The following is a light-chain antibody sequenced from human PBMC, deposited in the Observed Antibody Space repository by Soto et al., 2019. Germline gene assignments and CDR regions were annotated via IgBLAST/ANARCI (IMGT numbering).Light chain of an antibody. CDR1: SSDVGGYNY. CDR2: DVS. CDR3: SSYSSSSTLVV. J-gene: IGLJ2*01. V-gene: IGLV2-14*01. Sequence: QSALTQPASVSGSPGQSITISCTGTSSDVGGYNYVSWYQQLPGKAPKLMIFDVSNRPSGVSNRFSGSKSGNTASLIISGLQAEDEADFYCSSYSSSSTLVVFGGGTKLTVL.